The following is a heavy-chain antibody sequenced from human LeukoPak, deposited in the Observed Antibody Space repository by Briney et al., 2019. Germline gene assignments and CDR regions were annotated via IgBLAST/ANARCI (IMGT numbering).Heavy chain of an antibody. CDR2: IWYDGSNK. V-gene: IGHV3-33*08. CDR1: GFTFSSYW. CDR3: ARAASIAAAGTVNYYYGMDV. Sequence: GGSLRLSCAASGFTFSSYWMSWVRQAPGKGLEWVAVIWYDGSNKYYADSVKGRFTISRDNSKNTLYLQMNSLRAEDTAVYYCARAASIAAAGTVNYYYGMDVWGQGTVVTVSS. D-gene: IGHD6-13*01. J-gene: IGHJ6*02.